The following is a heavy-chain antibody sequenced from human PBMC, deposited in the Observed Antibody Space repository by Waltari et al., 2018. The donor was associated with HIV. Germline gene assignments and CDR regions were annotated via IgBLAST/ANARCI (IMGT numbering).Heavy chain of an antibody. CDR3: ARGRIAAAPYYYYGMDV. CDR1: GYTFTSYG. D-gene: IGHD6-13*01. CDR2: ISAYNGNT. J-gene: IGHJ6*02. V-gene: IGHV1-18*01. Sequence: QVQLVQSGAEVKKPGASVKVSCKASGYTFTSYGISWVRQAPGQGLEWMGWISAYNGNTNYAQKRQGKVTMTTDTSTSTAYMELRSLISDDTAVYYCARGRIAAAPYYYYGMDVWGQGTTVTGSS.